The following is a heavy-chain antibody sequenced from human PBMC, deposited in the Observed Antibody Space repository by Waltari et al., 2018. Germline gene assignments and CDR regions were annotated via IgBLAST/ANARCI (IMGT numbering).Heavy chain of an antibody. CDR1: GGSFSGYY. D-gene: IGHD5-12*01. J-gene: IGHJ3*02. CDR3: AREGNTRWLQTEMNDAFDI. Sequence: QVQLQQWGAGLLKPSETLSLTCAVYGGSFSGYYCSCIRQPRGTGLEWIGEINHSGSTNYNPSLKSRVTISVDTSKNQFSLKLSSVTAADTAVYYCAREGNTRWLQTEMNDAFDIWGQGTMVTVSS. V-gene: IGHV4-34*01. CDR2: INHSGST.